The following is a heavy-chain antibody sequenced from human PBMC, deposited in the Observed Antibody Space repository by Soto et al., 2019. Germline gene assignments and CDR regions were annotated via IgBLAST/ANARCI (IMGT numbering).Heavy chain of an antibody. CDR1: GFTFSSDA. CDR2: ISYDGSNK. D-gene: IGHD3-22*01. CDR3: ARAGRYYDSSGLDDAFDI. J-gene: IGHJ3*02. V-gene: IGHV3-30-3*01. Sequence: GGSLRLSCAASGFTFSSDAMHWVRQAPGKGLEWVAVISYDGSNKYYADSVKDRFTISRDNSKNTLYLQMNSLRAEDTAVYYCARAGRYYDSSGLDDAFDIWGQGTMVTVS.